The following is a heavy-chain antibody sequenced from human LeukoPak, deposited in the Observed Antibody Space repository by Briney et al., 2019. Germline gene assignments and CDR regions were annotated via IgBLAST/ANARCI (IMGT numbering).Heavy chain of an antibody. CDR3: AAAAYGSGSYTVDY. Sequence: SETLSLTCSVAGGSISSYYWSWIRQPPGKGLEWIGYIYYRGSTKYNPSLESRVTISVDTSNNQFSLKLSSVTAADTAVYYCAAAAYGSGSYTVDYWGQGTLVTVSS. CDR2: IYYRGST. J-gene: IGHJ4*02. D-gene: IGHD3-10*01. CDR1: GGSISSYY. V-gene: IGHV4-59*01.